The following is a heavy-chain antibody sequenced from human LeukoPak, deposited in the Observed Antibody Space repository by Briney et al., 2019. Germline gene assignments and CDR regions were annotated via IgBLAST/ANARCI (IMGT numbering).Heavy chain of an antibody. CDR3: ARSNYDILTGYPHLDY. D-gene: IGHD3-9*01. Sequence: ASVKVSCKASGYTFTSYGISWVRQAPGQGLEWMGWISAYNGNTNYAQKLQGRVTMTTDTSTSTAYMELRSLRPDDTAVYYCARSNYDILTGYPHLDYWGQGTLVTVSS. V-gene: IGHV1-18*04. J-gene: IGHJ4*02. CDR2: ISAYNGNT. CDR1: GYTFTSYG.